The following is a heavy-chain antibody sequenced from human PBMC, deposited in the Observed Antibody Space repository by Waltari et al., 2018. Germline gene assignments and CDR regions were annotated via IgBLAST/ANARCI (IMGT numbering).Heavy chain of an antibody. CDR2: ISSSSSYI. Sequence: EVQLVESGGGLVKPGGSLRLSCAASGFTFGSYSMNWVRQAPGKGLEWVSSISSSSSYIYYADSVKGRFTISRDNAKNSLYLQMNSLRAEDTAVYYCARELNEYSSSSGNFDYWGQGTLVTVSS. J-gene: IGHJ4*02. V-gene: IGHV3-21*01. D-gene: IGHD6-6*01. CDR1: GFTFGSYS. CDR3: ARELNEYSSSSGNFDY.